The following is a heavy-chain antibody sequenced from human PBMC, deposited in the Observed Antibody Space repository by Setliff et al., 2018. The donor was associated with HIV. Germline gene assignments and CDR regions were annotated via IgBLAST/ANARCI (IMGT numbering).Heavy chain of an antibody. D-gene: IGHD4-17*01. CDR2: IHQSGST. CDR1: GGSISSAYY. V-gene: IGHV4-38-2*02. J-gene: IGHJ4*02. CDR3: AREGDYAVFDY. Sequence: SETLSLTCTVSGGSISSAYYWGWIRQPPGKGLEWIGSIHQSGSTYYNPSLTSRVTISVDTSKNQFSLKLNSVTAADTAVYYCAREGDYAVFDYWGQGTLVTVSS.